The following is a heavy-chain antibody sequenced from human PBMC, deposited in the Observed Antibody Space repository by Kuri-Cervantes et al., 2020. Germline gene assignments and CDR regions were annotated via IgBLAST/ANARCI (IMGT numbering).Heavy chain of an antibody. CDR3: AREYIVVVPAALSYYYYGMDV. V-gene: IGHV4-4*02. D-gene: IGHD2-2*01. CDR2: IYHSGST. CDR1: GGSISSSNW. Sequence: SETLSLTCAVSGGSISSSNWWSWVRQPPGKGLEWIGEIYHSGSTNYNPSLKSRVTISVDTSKNQFSLKLSSVTAADTAVYYCAREYIVVVPAALSYYYYGMDVWGQGTTVTVSS. J-gene: IGHJ6*02.